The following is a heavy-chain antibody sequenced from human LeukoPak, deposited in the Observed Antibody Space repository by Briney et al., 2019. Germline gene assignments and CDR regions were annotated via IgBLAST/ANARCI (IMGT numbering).Heavy chain of an antibody. V-gene: IGHV4-34*01. J-gene: IGHJ1*01. D-gene: IGHD3-10*01. CDR3: ARDRNYYGSGSYPRAGYFQH. Sequence: SETLSLTCAVYGGSFSGYYWSWIRQPPGKGLEWIGETNHSGSTNYNPSLKSRVTISVDTSKNQFSPKLSSVTAADTAVYYCARDRNYYGSGSYPRAGYFQHWGQGTLVTVSS. CDR2: TNHSGST. CDR1: GGSFSGYY.